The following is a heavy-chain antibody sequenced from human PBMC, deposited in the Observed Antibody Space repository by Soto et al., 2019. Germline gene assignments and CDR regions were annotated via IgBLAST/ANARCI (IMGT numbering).Heavy chain of an antibody. D-gene: IGHD1-26*01. CDR3: GRGRSGQIVVFY. V-gene: IGHV1-2*02. Sequence: ASVKVSCKASGGTFSSCAISWVRQAPEQGPEWMGEIGPETGATRYAQKFQGRVTMTRDMSITTVYMELNNLSPDDTAVYYCGRGRSGQIVVFYWGQGTPVTVSS. CDR1: GGTFSSCA. CDR2: IGPETGAT. J-gene: IGHJ4*02.